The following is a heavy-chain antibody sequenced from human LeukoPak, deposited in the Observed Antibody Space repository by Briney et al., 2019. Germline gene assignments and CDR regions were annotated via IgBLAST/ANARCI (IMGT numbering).Heavy chain of an antibody. CDR2: IYYSGHT. CDR1: GGSISSSSYY. D-gene: IGHD3-3*01. CDR3: ARHRRDHDFWSGSNPTHDYYYMDV. V-gene: IGHV4-39*01. J-gene: IGHJ6*03. Sequence: KPSETLSLTCTVSGGSISSSSYYWGWIRQPPGNGLEWIGTIYYSGHTYYNPSLKSRVTISVDTSKNQFSLELSSVTAADTAVYSCARHRRDHDFWSGSNPTHDYYYMDVWGKGTTVTVSS.